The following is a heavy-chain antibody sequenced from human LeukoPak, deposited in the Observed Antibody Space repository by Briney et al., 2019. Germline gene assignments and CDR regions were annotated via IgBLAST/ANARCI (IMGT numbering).Heavy chain of an antibody. CDR3: ARYRYCSGGSCYTPWDY. V-gene: IGHV4-34*01. CDR1: GGSFSGYY. CDR2: INHSGST. Sequence: PSETLSLTCAVYGGSFSGYYWSWIRQPPGKGLEWIGEINHSGSTNYNPSLKSRVTISVDTSKNQFSLKLSSVTAADTAVYYCARYRYCSGGSCYTPWDYWGQGTLVTVSS. J-gene: IGHJ4*02. D-gene: IGHD2-15*01.